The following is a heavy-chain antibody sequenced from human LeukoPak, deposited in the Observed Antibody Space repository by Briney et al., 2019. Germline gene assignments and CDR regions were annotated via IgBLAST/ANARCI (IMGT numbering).Heavy chain of an antibody. CDR3: VRFGLTSSLDY. V-gene: IGHV5-51*01. J-gene: IGHJ4*02. Sequence: GESLKISSKISGYRLTNNWIGWVRQVPGKGLEWMGLIYPGDSDTRYSPSFQGQVTFSVDASISTAYLQLSGLRASDTAIYYCVRFGLTSSLDYWGQGTLVTVSS. CDR2: IYPGDSDT. CDR1: GYRLTNNW. D-gene: IGHD6-13*01.